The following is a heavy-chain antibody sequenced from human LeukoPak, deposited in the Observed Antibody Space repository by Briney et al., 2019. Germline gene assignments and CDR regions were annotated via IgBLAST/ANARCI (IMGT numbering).Heavy chain of an antibody. V-gene: IGHV3-66*01. D-gene: IGHD4-23*01. Sequence: GGSLRLSCAASGFTVSNNYMSWVRQAPGKGLEWVSVIYSGGSSYYADSVKGRFTISRDNSKNTLYLQMNSLRAEDTAVYYCAKDGGLYYYYYYMDVWGKGTTVTVSS. CDR3: AKDGGLYYYYYYMDV. CDR2: IYSGGSS. CDR1: GFTVSNNY. J-gene: IGHJ6*03.